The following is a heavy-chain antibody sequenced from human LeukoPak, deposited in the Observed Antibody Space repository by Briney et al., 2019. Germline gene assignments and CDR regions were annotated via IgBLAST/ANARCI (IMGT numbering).Heavy chain of an antibody. D-gene: IGHD6-19*01. CDR1: GFTLSSYA. Sequence: PGGSLRLSCAASGFTLSSYAMSWVRQAPGKGLEWVAAISGSGVSTYYADSVKGRFAISTDNSKSTLYLQMNGLRADDTAVYYCARDVLYSSGWLGIDYWGQGTLVTVSS. J-gene: IGHJ4*02. CDR3: ARDVLYSSGWLGIDY. CDR2: ISGSGVST. V-gene: IGHV3-23*01.